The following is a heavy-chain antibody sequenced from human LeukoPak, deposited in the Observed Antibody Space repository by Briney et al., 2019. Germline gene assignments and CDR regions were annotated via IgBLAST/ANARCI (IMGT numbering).Heavy chain of an antibody. D-gene: IGHD3-22*01. CDR2: MNPSSGNT. J-gene: IGHJ6*02. CDR3: ARDRKDYYDSSGSDGMDV. V-gene: IGHV1-8*01. CDR1: GYTFTNYE. Sequence: ASVKVSCKASGYTFTNYEINWVRQGTGQGLEWLGWMNPSSGNTGYAQKFQGRVTMTRDTSTSTVYMELSSLRSEDTAVYYCARDRKDYYDSSGSDGMDVWGQGTTVTVSS.